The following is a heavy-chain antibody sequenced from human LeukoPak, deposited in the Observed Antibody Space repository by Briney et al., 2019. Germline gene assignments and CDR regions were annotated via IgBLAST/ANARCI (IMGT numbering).Heavy chain of an antibody. CDR3: ARCVAVAGCL. V-gene: IGHV3-21*01. Sequence: PGGSLRLSCAASGFTFSSYSMNWVRQAPGKGLEWVSSISSSSSYIYYADSVKGRFTISRDNAKNSLYLQMNSLRGDDTAVYYCARCVAVAGCLWGQGTQVTVSS. D-gene: IGHD6-19*01. CDR1: GFTFSSYS. CDR2: ISSSSSYI. J-gene: IGHJ4*02.